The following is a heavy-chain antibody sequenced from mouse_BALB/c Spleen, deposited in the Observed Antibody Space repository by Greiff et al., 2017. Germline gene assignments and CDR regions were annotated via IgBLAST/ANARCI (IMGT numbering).Heavy chain of an antibody. D-gene: IGHD2-4*01. CDR1: GFTFSNYW. CDR2: IRLKSNNYAT. Sequence: EVMLVESGGGLVQPGGSMKLSCVASGFTFSNYWMNWVRQSPEKGLEWVAEIRLKSNNYATHYAESVKGRFTISRDDSKSSVYLQMNNLRAEDTGIYYCTAMITTRFPFAYWGQGTLVTVSA. V-gene: IGHV6-6*02. CDR3: TAMITTRFPFAY. J-gene: IGHJ3*01.